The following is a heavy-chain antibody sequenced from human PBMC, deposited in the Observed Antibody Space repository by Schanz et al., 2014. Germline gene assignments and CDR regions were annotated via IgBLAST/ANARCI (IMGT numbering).Heavy chain of an antibody. CDR3: AREYASTWFESNVMAGRIDN. J-gene: IGHJ4*02. D-gene: IGHD2-8*01. CDR1: GFTFSSYA. V-gene: IGHV3-21*01. CDR2: ISSSGSSI. Sequence: EVQLVESGGGLVKPGGSLRLSCAASGFTFSSYAMTWVRQAPGKGLEWVSSISSSGSSIYYADSVKGRFTISRDAAKDSLFLQMTSLRADDTAVYFCAREYASTWFESNVMAGRIDNWGQGTLVTVSS.